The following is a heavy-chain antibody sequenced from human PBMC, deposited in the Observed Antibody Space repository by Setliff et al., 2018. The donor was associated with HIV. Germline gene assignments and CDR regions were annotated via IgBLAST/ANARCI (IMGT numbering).Heavy chain of an antibody. D-gene: IGHD5-12*01. J-gene: IGHJ6*03. V-gene: IGHV4-39*01. Sequence: PSETLSLTCSVSRGSISSGGYYWSWIRQPPGKRLEWLGSIYSSGSTSYNPSLSSRLTISVDTSKSHVSLRLSSVTAADTGVYYCARHRDPPGTRWIFYYYYMDLWGEGTTVTVSS. CDR3: ARHRDPPGTRWIFYYYYMDL. CDR2: IYSSGST. CDR1: RGSISSGGYY.